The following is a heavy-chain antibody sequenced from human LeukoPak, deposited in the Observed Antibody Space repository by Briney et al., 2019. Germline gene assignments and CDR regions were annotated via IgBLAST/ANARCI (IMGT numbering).Heavy chain of an antibody. J-gene: IGHJ4*02. V-gene: IGHV3-7*03. Sequence: GGFLRLSCAASGFTFSSYWMSWVRQAPGKGLEWVANINKDGGEKYYVDSVKGRFTISRDNAKNSLYLQMNSLRAEDTAVYYCARDMVSGVRWLQFLTTEFFDYWGQGTLVTVSS. CDR2: INKDGGEK. CDR3: ARDMVSGVRWLQFLTTEFFDY. D-gene: IGHD5-24*01. CDR1: GFTFSSYW.